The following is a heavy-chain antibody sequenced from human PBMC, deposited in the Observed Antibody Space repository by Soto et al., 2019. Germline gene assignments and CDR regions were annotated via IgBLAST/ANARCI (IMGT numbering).Heavy chain of an antibody. CDR3: ARSGDGYNFDY. CDR1: GGSISSGGYY. J-gene: IGHJ4*02. D-gene: IGHD5-12*01. V-gene: IGHV4-31*03. CDR2: IYYSGSI. Sequence: QVQLQESGPGLVKPSQTLSLTCTVSGGSISSGGYYWSWIRQHPGKGLEWIGYIYYSGSIYYNPPLKRRVTISVDTSKNQFSLKLSSVTAADTAVYYCARSGDGYNFDYWGQGTLVTVSS.